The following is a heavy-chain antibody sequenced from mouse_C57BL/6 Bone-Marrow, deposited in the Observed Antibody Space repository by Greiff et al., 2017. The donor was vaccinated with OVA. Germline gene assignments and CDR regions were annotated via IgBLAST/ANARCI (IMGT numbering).Heavy chain of an antibody. J-gene: IGHJ3*01. CDR3: TPRGPWFAY. V-gene: IGHV14-4*01. CDR2: IDPENGDT. CDR1: GFNIKDDY. Sequence: VQLQQSGAELVRPGASVKLSCTASGFNIKDDYMHWVKQRPEQGLEWIGWIDPENGDTEYASKFQGKATITADTSSNTAYLQLSSLTSEDTAVYYGTPRGPWFAYWGQGTLVTVSA.